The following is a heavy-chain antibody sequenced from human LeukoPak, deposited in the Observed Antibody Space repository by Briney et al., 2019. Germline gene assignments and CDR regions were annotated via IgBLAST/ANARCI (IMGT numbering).Heavy chain of an antibody. CDR3: TISAPGKRYFDN. J-gene: IGHJ4*02. Sequence: GSLRLSCAASGFTFSNYWMYWVRQAQGKGLVCVSRINTDGSSTSYADSVTGRFTISRDDAKNTLYLQMNSLRTEDTAVYYCTISAPGKRYFDNWGQGTLVTVSS. D-gene: IGHD3-10*01. V-gene: IGHV3-74*03. CDR2: INTDGSST. CDR1: GFTFSNYW.